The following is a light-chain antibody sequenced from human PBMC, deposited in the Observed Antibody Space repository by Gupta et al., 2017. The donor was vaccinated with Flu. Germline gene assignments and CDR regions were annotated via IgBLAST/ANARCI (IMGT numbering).Light chain of an antibody. CDR3: QQRNSLPLT. CDR1: QNIRSY. Sequence: VLTQSPATQSLSPGERVTLSCRASQNIRSYLAWYQQKPGQAPRLLIYDASNRSTGITARFSGSGSGTDFTLTISSLEPEDFAVYYCQQRNSLPLTFGGGTKVEIK. V-gene: IGKV3-11*01. J-gene: IGKJ4*01. CDR2: DAS.